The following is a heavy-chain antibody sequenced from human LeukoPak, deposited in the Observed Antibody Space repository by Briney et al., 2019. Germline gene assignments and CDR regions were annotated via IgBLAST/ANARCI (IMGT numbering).Heavy chain of an antibody. V-gene: IGHV1-58*02. D-gene: IGHD3-22*01. Sequence: VKVSCKASGFTFTSSAMQWVRQARGQRLEWIGWIVVGSGNTNYAQKFQERVTITRDMSTSTAYMELSSLRSEDTAVYYCAASYDSSGYAFDIWGQGTMVTVSS. CDR1: GFTFTSSA. CDR3: AASYDSSGYAFDI. J-gene: IGHJ3*02. CDR2: IVVGSGNT.